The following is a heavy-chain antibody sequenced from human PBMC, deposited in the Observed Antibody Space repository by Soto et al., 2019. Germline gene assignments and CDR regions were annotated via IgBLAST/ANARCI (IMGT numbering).Heavy chain of an antibody. D-gene: IGHD3-9*01. V-gene: IGHV4-34*01. Sequence: QVQLQQWGAGLLKPSETLSLTCAVYGGSFSGYYWSWIRQPPGKGLEWIGEINHSGSTNYNPSLKTLVTISVDTSKNHFSLNLSSVTATYTAVYYCARASRYFHLLPNDGFRYWGQVTLVTVSS. J-gene: IGHJ4*02. CDR1: GGSFSGYY. CDR2: INHSGST. CDR3: ARASRYFHLLPNDGFRY.